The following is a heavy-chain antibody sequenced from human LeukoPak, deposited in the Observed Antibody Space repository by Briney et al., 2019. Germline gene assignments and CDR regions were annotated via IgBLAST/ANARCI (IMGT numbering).Heavy chain of an antibody. V-gene: IGHV3-74*01. CDR1: GFTFTDYW. CDR2: INSDGSST. D-gene: IGHD7-27*01. CDR3: TRDSWGVDY. J-gene: IGHJ4*02. Sequence: GGSLRLSCAASGFTFTDYWMHWVRQVPGKGLVWVSRINSDGSSTNYADSVKGRFTISRDNAKNTLYLQMNSLRAEDTAVYYCTRDSWGVDYWGQGTLVTVSS.